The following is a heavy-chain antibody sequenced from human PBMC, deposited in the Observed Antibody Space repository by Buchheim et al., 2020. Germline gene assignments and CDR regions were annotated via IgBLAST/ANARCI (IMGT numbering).Heavy chain of an antibody. D-gene: IGHD3-22*01. Sequence: EVQMLESGGGLVHPGGSLRLSCAASGFTFSSYAMSWVRQAPGKGLEWVSSVSGAGRSTYYADSVKSRFTVSRDNSKNTLYQQMSRLRAEETALYYCAKDGEAGSDYSRGYFDYWGQ. CDR1: GFTFSSYA. CDR3: AKDGEAGSDYSRGYFDY. J-gene: IGHJ4*02. CDR2: VSGAGRST. V-gene: IGHV3-23*01.